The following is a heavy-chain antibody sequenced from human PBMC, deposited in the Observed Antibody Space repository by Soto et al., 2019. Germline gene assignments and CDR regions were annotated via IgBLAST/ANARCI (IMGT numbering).Heavy chain of an antibody. CDR2: IKEDGGEK. CDR3: ARGRYGSSPQRYYYYGLDV. J-gene: IGHJ6*02. Sequence: GGSLRLSCAASGLTFSSDWMNWVRQAPGKGLEWVANIKEDGGEKYYMDSVKGRFTISRDNAKNSLYLQMNSLRAEDTAVYYCARGRYGSSPQRYYYYGLDVWGLGTTVTVSS. CDR1: GLTFSSDW. V-gene: IGHV3-7*05. D-gene: IGHD6-19*01.